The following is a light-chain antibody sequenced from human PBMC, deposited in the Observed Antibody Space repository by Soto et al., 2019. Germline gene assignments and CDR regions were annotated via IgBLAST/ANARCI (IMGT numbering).Light chain of an antibody. CDR2: GAS. V-gene: IGKV3-20*01. CDR3: QQYGSSPLCT. Sequence: EIVLTQSPGTLSLSPGERATLSCRASQSVSSSYLAWYQQKPGQAPRLLIYGASGRATGIPDRFSGSRSGTDFPLTISRLEPEDFAVYDCQQYGSSPLCTFGPGTKVDIK. CDR1: QSVSSSY. J-gene: IGKJ3*01.